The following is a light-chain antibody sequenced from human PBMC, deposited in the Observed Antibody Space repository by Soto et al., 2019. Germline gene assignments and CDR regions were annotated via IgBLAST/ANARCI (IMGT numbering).Light chain of an antibody. CDR3: QQFNNYPIT. J-gene: IGKJ5*01. Sequence: EIEMTQSPATLSLAPGERVTLSCRASESVSTNLAWYQQKAGQAPRLLIYGASTRATGIPARFSGSGSGTDFTLTISSLQPEDFATYYCQQFNNYPITFGQGTRLEIK. V-gene: IGKV3-15*01. CDR2: GAS. CDR1: ESVSTN.